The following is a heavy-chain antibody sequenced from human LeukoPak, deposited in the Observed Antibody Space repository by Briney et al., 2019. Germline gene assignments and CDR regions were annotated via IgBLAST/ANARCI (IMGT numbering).Heavy chain of an antibody. CDR1: GYSISSGYY. V-gene: IGHV4-38-2*01. CDR2: IYHSGST. Sequence: PSETLSLTCAVSGYSISSGYYWGWIRQPPGKGLEWIGSIYHSGSTYYNPSLKSRVTISVGTSKNQFSLKLSSVTAADTAVYYCARGSIVGATTSFDYWGQGTLVTVSS. J-gene: IGHJ4*02. D-gene: IGHD1-26*01. CDR3: ARGSIVGATTSFDY.